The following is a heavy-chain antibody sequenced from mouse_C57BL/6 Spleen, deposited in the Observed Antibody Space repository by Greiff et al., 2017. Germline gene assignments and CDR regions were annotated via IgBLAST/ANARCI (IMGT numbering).Heavy chain of an antibody. Sequence: EVQLQQSGPGLVKPSQSLSLTCSVTGYSITSGYYWNWIRQFPGNKLEWMGYISYDGSNNYNPSLKNRISITRDTSKNQFFLKLNSVTTEDTATYYCARADGLGREYFDYWGQGTTLTVSS. CDR1: GYSITSGYY. V-gene: IGHV3-6*01. CDR3: ARADGLGREYFDY. CDR2: ISYDGSN. D-gene: IGHD4-1*01. J-gene: IGHJ2*01.